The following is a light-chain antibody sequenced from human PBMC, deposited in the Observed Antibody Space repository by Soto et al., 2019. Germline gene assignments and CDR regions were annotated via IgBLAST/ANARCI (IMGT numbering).Light chain of an antibody. CDR3: SSYGGSSNLV. V-gene: IGLV2-8*01. Sequence: QSALTQPPSASGSPGQSVTISCTGTSSDVGGYNYVSWYQQHPGKAPKLMIYEVNKRPSGVPDRFSGSKSGNTASLTVSGLQAEDEADYYCSSYGGSSNLVLGGGTKLTVL. J-gene: IGLJ2*01. CDR2: EVN. CDR1: SSDVGGYNY.